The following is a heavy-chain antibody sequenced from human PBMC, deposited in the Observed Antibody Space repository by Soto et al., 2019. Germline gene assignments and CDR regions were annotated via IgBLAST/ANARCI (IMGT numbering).Heavy chain of an antibody. Sequence: GGSLRLSCAASGFTFSSYAMSWVRQAPGKGLEWVSAISGSGGSTYYADSVKGRLTISRDNSKNTLYLQMNSLRAEDTAVYYCAKDQAPYCSSTSCQPDDQYGMDVWGQGTTVTVSS. CDR1: GFTFSSYA. CDR2: ISGSGGST. J-gene: IGHJ6*02. D-gene: IGHD2-2*01. V-gene: IGHV3-23*01. CDR3: AKDQAPYCSSTSCQPDDQYGMDV.